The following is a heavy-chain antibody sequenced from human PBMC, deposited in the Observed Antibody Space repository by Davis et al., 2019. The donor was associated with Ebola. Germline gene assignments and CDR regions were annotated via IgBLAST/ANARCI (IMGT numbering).Heavy chain of an antibody. D-gene: IGHD3-10*01. J-gene: IGHJ4*02. V-gene: IGHV5-51*01. CDR2: IYPGDSDT. CDR3: ARQEGYYGSVDY. Sequence: GESLKISCKASGYSFTSYWIGWVRQMPGKGLEWLGIIYPGDSDTRYSPSLQGQVTISADKSISTAYLQWSSLKASDRAMYYCARQEGYYGSVDYWGQGTLVTVSS. CDR1: GYSFTSYW.